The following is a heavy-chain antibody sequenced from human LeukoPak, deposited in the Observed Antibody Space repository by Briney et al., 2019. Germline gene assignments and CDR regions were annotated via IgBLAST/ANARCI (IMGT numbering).Heavy chain of an antibody. CDR3: AREQHLAT. J-gene: IGHJ4*02. Sequence: SETLSLTCAVSGYSISSGYYWGWIRQPPGKGLEWIGSIYHSGSTFYNPSLKSRITISVDTYKNQFSLKLTSVTAADTAVYYCAREQHLATWGQGTLVTVSS. D-gene: IGHD6-13*01. V-gene: IGHV4-38-2*02. CDR1: GYSISSGYY. CDR2: IYHSGST.